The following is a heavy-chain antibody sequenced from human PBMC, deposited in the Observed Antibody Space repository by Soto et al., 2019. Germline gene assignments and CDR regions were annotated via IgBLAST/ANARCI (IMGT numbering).Heavy chain of an antibody. D-gene: IGHD5-18*01. J-gene: IGHJ4*02. Sequence: EVQLVESGGGLVKPGGSLRLSCAASGFTFSKAWISWVRQAPGKGLEWVGRINSNSDGGTTDYAAPVKGRFTISRDDSKNTLYLQMNSLNTEDTSVYYCTTAWVDTTTYYFDCWGQGTLVTVSS. CDR2: INSNSDGGTT. CDR3: TTAWVDTTTYYFDC. V-gene: IGHV3-15*01. CDR1: GFTFSKAW.